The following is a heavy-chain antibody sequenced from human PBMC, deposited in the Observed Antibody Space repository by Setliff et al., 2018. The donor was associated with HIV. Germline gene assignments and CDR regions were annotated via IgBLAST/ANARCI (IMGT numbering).Heavy chain of an antibody. D-gene: IGHD6-13*01. J-gene: IGHJ6*03. CDR3: ARGRSRWTYYNYYYMDV. CDR2: IYYSGNT. CDR1: GDSISSGGYY. V-gene: IGHV4-31*03. Sequence: SETLSLTCTVSGDSISSGGYYWSWIRQHPGKGLEWIGYIYYSGNTYYNPSLKRRVSMSVDTSMNQFSLKLSSMTAADTAVYYCARGRSRWTYYNYYYMDVWGKGTTVTVSS.